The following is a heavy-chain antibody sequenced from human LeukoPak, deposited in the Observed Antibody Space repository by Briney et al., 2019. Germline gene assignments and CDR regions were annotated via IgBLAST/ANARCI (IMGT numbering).Heavy chain of an antibody. D-gene: IGHD3-22*01. CDR2: INLSGGST. Sequence: ASVKVSCKASGYTFTSYYMHWVRQAPGQGLEWMGIINLSGGSTSYAQKFQGRVTMTRDTSTSTVYMELSSLRSEDTAVYYCARRHSTYYYDGSGYSEAFDIWGQGTMVTVSS. CDR3: ARRHSTYYYDGSGYSEAFDI. J-gene: IGHJ3*02. CDR1: GYTFTSYY. V-gene: IGHV1-46*01.